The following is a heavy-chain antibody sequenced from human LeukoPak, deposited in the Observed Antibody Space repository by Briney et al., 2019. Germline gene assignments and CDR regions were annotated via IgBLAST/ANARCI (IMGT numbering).Heavy chain of an antibody. CDR1: GFTFSDYY. Sequence: GSLRLSCAASGFTFSDYYMSWIRQPPGKGLEWIGEINHSGSTNYNPSLKSRVTISVDTSKNQFSLKLSSVTAADTAVYYCARLQRRGRYSSSWYPTYYYYYYMDVWGKGTTVTISS. J-gene: IGHJ6*03. CDR3: ARLQRRGRYSSSWYPTYYYYYYMDV. CDR2: INHSGST. V-gene: IGHV4-34*01. D-gene: IGHD6-13*01.